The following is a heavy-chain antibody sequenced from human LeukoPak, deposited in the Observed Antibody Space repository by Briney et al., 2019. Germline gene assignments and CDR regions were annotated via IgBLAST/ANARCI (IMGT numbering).Heavy chain of an antibody. CDR1: GFTFSSYA. V-gene: IGHV3-64D*09. J-gene: IGHJ6*02. D-gene: IGHD5-12*01. Sequence: GGSLRLSCSASGFTFSSYAMHWVRQAPGKGLEYVSAISANVGSTYYADSVKGRFTISRDNSKNTLYLQMSSLRAEDTAVYYCARGRYEFSAGMDVWGQGTTVTVSS. CDR2: ISANVGST. CDR3: ARGRYEFSAGMDV.